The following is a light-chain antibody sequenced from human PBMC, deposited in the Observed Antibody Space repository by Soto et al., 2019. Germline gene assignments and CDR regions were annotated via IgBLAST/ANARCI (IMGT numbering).Light chain of an antibody. CDR3: QQYGSSPIT. CDR1: QSVSSSY. CDR2: GAS. Sequence: EIVLTQSPGTLSLSPGERATLSCRASQSVSSSYLAWYQQKPGQAPRLLIYGASSRATGIPDRFSGSGSGTDFTLTISRLEPEDFAVYYCQQYGSSPITSGQGTRREIK. V-gene: IGKV3-20*01. J-gene: IGKJ5*01.